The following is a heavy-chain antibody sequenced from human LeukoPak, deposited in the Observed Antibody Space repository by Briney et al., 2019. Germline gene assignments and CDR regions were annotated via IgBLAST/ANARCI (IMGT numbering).Heavy chain of an antibody. J-gene: IGHJ6*03. CDR3: ARRPYSNSSGGYMDV. CDR1: GGTFSSYA. D-gene: IGHD6-6*01. CDR2: IIPIFGTA. Sequence: ASVKVSCKASGGTFSSYAISWVRQAPGQGLEWMGRIIPIFGTANYAQKFQGRVTITTDESTSTAYMELSSLRSEDTAMYYCARRPYSNSSGGYMDVWGTGTTVTVSS. V-gene: IGHV1-69*05.